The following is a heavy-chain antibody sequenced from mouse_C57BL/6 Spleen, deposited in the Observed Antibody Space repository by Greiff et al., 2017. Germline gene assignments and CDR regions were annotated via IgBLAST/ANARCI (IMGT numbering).Heavy chain of an antibody. CDR1: GYTFTSYW. CDR2: IDPSDSET. CDR3: ARPGTWYAMDY. Sequence: QVQLQQPGAELVRPGSSVKLSCKASGYTFTSYWMHWVKQRPIQGLEWIGNIDPSDSETHYNQKFKDKATLTVDKSYSTAYMQLSSLTSEDSAVYYCARPGTWYAMDYWGQGTSVTVSS. J-gene: IGHJ4*01. D-gene: IGHD4-1*01. V-gene: IGHV1-52*01.